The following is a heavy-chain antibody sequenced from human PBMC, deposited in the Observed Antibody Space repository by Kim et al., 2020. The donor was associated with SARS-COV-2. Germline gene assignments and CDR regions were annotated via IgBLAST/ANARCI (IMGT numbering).Heavy chain of an antibody. CDR3: IKGGWVWIWDH. V-gene: IGHV3-23*01. J-gene: IGHJ4*02. CDR1: GFTFTGYA. CDR2: IDGSDGTT. D-gene: IGHD6-13*01. Sequence: GGSLRLSCTTSGFTFTGYALSWVRQPPGKGLEWVSSIDGSDGTTYYVDSVEGRFTISRDNSKKTLYLQMNTLRTDDTAIYYCIKGGWVWIWDHWRQGT.